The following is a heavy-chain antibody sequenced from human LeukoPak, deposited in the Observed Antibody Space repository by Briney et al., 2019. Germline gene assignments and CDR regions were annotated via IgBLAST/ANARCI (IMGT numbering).Heavy chain of an antibody. CDR2: ISDSGGST. V-gene: IGHV3-23*01. Sequence: GGSLRLSCAASGFTFSISAMSWVRQAPGKGLEWVSGISDSGGSTFYADSVKGRFTISRDNSKNILYLQMNSLRADDTAVYYCAKVSESNYDILTGYYTPYYFDYWGQETLVIVSS. CDR1: GFTFSISA. CDR3: AKVSESNYDILTGYYTPYYFDY. J-gene: IGHJ4*02. D-gene: IGHD3-9*01.